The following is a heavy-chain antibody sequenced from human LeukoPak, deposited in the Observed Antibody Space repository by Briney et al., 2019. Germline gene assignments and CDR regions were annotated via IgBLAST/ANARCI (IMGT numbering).Heavy chain of an antibody. CDR2: IYTSGST. V-gene: IGHV4-4*07. Sequence: PSETLSLTCTVSGGSISSYYWSWIRQPAGKGLEWIGRIYTSGSTNYNPSPKSRVTMSVDTSKNQFSLKLSSVTAADTAVYYCARGPYSSSLGGIDYWGQGTLVTVSS. D-gene: IGHD6-13*01. CDR1: GGSISSYY. J-gene: IGHJ4*02. CDR3: ARGPYSSSLGGIDY.